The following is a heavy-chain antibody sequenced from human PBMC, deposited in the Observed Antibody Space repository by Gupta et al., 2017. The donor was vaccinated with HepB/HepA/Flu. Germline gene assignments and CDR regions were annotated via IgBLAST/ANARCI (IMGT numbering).Heavy chain of an antibody. CDR2: IIPILGIA. Sequence: QVQLVQSGAEVKKPGSSVKVSCKASGGTFSSYAISWVRQAPGQGLEWMGRIIPILGIANYAQKFQGRVTITADKSTSTAYMELSSLRSEDTAVYYCARSLVGGVGATTRNYYYYGMDVWGQGTTVTVSS. J-gene: IGHJ6*02. D-gene: IGHD1-26*01. CDR1: GGTFSSYA. V-gene: IGHV1-69*04. CDR3: ARSLVGGVGATTRNYYYYGMDV.